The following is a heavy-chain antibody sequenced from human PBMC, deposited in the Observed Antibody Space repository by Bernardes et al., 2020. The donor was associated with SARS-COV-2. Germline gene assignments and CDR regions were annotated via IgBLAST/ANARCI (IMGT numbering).Heavy chain of an antibody. CDR1: GFTFSSYA. CDR2: ISGSGGST. D-gene: IGHD1-26*01. Sequence: GGSLRLSCAASGFTFSSYAMSWVRQAPGKGLEWVSAISGSGGSTYYADSVKGRFTISRDNSKNTLYLQMNSLRAEDTAVYYCAHSEGELLRIVEYFQHWGQGTLVTVSS. V-gene: IGHV3-23*01. CDR3: AHSEGELLRIVEYFQH. J-gene: IGHJ1*01.